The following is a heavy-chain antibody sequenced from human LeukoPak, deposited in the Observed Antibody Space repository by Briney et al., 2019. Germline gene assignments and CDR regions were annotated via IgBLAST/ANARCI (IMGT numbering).Heavy chain of an antibody. J-gene: IGHJ3*02. CDR1: GGSISSSSYY. V-gene: IGHV4-39*01. Sequence: SETLSLTCTVSGGSISSSSYYWGWIRQPPGKGLEWIGSIYYSGSTYYNPSLKSRVTISVDTSKNQFSLKLSSVTAADTAVYYWASPNPYIVVVPAAGGPNAFDIWGQGTMVTVSS. CDR3: ASPNPYIVVVPAAGGPNAFDI. D-gene: IGHD2-2*01. CDR2: IYYSGST.